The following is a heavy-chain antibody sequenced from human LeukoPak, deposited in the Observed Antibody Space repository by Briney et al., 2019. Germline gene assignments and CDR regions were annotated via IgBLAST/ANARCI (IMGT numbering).Heavy chain of an antibody. CDR3: ARRVRNRWARRDYYYYVMDV. J-gene: IGHJ6*04. CDR2: IYTNGST. Sequence: SGTLSLTCTASGGTFSSYYWSWIRQPPGKGLEWIGYIYTNGSTNYNPSLKSRVTISVHTSKNQSSLHRSSETAADTAVYYWARRVRNRWARRDYYYYVMDVWGKGTTVTVSS. V-gene: IGHV4-4*09. CDR1: GGTFSSYY. D-gene: IGHD1-14*01.